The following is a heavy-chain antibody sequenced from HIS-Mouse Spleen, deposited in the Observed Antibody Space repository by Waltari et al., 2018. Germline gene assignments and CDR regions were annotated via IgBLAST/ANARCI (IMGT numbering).Heavy chain of an antibody. CDR3: AREIPYSSSWYDWYFDL. V-gene: IGHV4-39*07. J-gene: IGHJ2*01. CDR1: GGSISSSSYY. CDR2: IHYRGST. Sequence: QLQLQESGPGLVKPSETLSLTCTVSGGSISSSSYYWGWIRQPPGKGLEWIGSIHYRGSTYDNPSLKSRVTISVDTSKNQFSLKLSSVTAADTAVYYCAREIPYSSSWYDWYFDLWGRGTLVTVSS. D-gene: IGHD6-13*01.